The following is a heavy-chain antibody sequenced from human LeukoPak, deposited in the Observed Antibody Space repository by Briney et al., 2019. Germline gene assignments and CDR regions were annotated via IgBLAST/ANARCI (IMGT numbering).Heavy chain of an antibody. J-gene: IGHJ3*02. V-gene: IGHV3-23*01. CDR1: GFTFSSYA. CDR3: AGELYSYGRSDGFDI. D-gene: IGHD5-18*01. Sequence: PGGSLRLSCAASGFTFSSYAMSWVRQAPGKGLEWVSAISGSGGSTYYADSVKGRFTISRDNAKNSLYLQMNSLRAEDTAVYYCAGELYSYGRSDGFDIWGQGTMVTVSS. CDR2: ISGSGGST.